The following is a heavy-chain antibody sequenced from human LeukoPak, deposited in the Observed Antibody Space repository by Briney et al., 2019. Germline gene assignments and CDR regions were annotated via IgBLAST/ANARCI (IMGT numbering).Heavy chain of an antibody. CDR2: ISGSGGST. D-gene: IGHD6-6*01. CDR3: ARTPFLNLYSSSGYFDY. CDR1: GFTFSSYA. V-gene: IGHV3-23*01. J-gene: IGHJ4*02. Sequence: PGGSLRLSCAASGFTFSSYAMSWVRQAPGKGLEWVSAISGSGGSTYYADSVKGRFTISRDNSKNTLYLQMNSLRAEDTAVYYCARTPFLNLYSSSGYFDYWGQGTLVTVSS.